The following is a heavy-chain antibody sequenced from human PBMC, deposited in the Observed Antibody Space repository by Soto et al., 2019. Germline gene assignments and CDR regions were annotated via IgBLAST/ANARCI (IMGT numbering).Heavy chain of an antibody. Sequence: PSETLSLTCAVSGGSISSSNWWSWVRQPPGKGLEWIGEIYHSGSTNYNPSLKSRVTISVDKSKNQFSLKLSSVTAADTAVYYCARLNSGYCSSTSCQRFDYWGQGTLVTVSS. D-gene: IGHD2-2*01. V-gene: IGHV4-4*02. J-gene: IGHJ4*02. CDR3: ARLNSGYCSSTSCQRFDY. CDR2: IYHSGST. CDR1: GGSISSSNW.